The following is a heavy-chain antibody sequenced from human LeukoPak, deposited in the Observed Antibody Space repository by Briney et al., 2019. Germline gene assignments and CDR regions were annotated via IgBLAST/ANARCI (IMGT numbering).Heavy chain of an antibody. D-gene: IGHD3-22*01. CDR1: GGSISSYY. Sequence: TSETLSLTCTASGGSISSYYWSWIRQPAGKGLEWIGRIYTSGSTNYNPSLESRVTMSVDTSSNQFSLKLSSVTAADTAVYYCARVGDSSGYENWFDPWGQGTLVTVSS. CDR3: ARVGDSSGYENWFDP. CDR2: IYTSGST. J-gene: IGHJ5*02. V-gene: IGHV4-4*07.